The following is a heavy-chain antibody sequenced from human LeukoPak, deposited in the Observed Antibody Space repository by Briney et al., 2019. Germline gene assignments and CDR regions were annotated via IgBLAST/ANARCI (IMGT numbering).Heavy chain of an antibody. V-gene: IGHV4-34*01. J-gene: IGHJ4*02. CDR3: ARGPSIAVAGKFPNDY. D-gene: IGHD6-19*01. CDR1: GGSFSGYY. CDR2: INHSGST. Sequence: SETLSLTCAVSGGSFSGYYWSWIRQPPGKGLGWVWEINHSGSTNYNPSLKSRVTISVDTSKNQFSLKLSSVTAADTAVYYCARGPSIAVAGKFPNDYWGQGTLVTVSS.